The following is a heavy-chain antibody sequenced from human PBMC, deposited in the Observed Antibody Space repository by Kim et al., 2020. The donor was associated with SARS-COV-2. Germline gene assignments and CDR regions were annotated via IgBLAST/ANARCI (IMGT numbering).Heavy chain of an antibody. CDR1: GFTFSDYY. CDR3: ARGAREYYYDSSGYYLRYFDL. J-gene: IGHJ2*01. D-gene: IGHD3-22*01. CDR2: ISSSGSTI. V-gene: IGHV3-11*04. Sequence: GGSLRLSCAASGFTFSDYYMSWIRQAPGKGLEWVSYISSSGSTIYYADSVKGRFTISRDNAKNSLYLQMNSLRAEDTAVYYCARGAREYYYDSSGYYLRYFDLWGRGTLVTVSS.